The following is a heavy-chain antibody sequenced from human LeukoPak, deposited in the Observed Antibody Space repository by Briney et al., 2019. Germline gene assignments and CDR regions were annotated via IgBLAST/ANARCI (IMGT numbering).Heavy chain of an antibody. J-gene: IGHJ4*02. Sequence: ASVKVSCKASVDTFTGYYVHWVRQAPGQGLEWMGWIDPNGGDTNFAQKFQDRVTMIGDTSISTTYMELSRLRSDDTAVYYCARAPPYCSGGRCYPDYWGQGTLVTVSS. CDR2: IDPNGGDT. CDR1: VDTFTGYY. CDR3: ARAPPYCSGGRCYPDY. V-gene: IGHV1-2*02. D-gene: IGHD2-15*01.